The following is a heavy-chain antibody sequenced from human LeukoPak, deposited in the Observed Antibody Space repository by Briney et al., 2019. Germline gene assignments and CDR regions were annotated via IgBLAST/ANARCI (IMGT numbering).Heavy chain of an antibody. CDR2: ISSSSYI. V-gene: IGHV3-21*01. Sequence: GGSLTLACAASVFTFSSYTLNGARQSAGNQLQRVSSISSSSYIYYADSVKGLFTISRDNAKNSLYLQMNSLRAEDTAVYYCANQHYYGDYGSDYWGQGTLVTVSS. CDR3: ANQHYYGDYGSDY. CDR1: VFTFSSYT. J-gene: IGHJ4*02. D-gene: IGHD4-17*01.